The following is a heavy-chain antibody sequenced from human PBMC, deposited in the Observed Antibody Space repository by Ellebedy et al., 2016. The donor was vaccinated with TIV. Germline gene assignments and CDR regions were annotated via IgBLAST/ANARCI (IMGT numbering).Heavy chain of an antibody. CDR3: AKDIGADFHYSSGYFDC. V-gene: IGHV3-9*01. CDR1: GFTFADYA. CDR2: ISGESDST. Sequence: GGSLRLSCAASGFTFADYAMHWVRQVPGKGLEGVSFISGESDSTGYADSVKGRFTVSRDNVKNSLYLEMNSLRAEDTALYYCAKDIGADFHYSSGYFDCWGQGTLVTVSS. D-gene: IGHD3-22*01. J-gene: IGHJ4*02.